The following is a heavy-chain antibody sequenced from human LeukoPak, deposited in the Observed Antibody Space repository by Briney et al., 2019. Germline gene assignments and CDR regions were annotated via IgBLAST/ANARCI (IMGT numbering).Heavy chain of an antibody. CDR3: ARDPLRYSSGWYDYYYGMDV. Sequence: GGSLRLSCAASGFTFSSYWMSWVRQAPGKGLEWVANIKQDGSEKYYVDSVKGRFTISRDNAKNSLYLRMNSLRAEDTAVYYCARDPLRYSSGWYDYYYGMDVWGQGTTVTVSS. V-gene: IGHV3-7*03. CDR2: IKQDGSEK. CDR1: GFTFSSYW. D-gene: IGHD6-19*01. J-gene: IGHJ6*02.